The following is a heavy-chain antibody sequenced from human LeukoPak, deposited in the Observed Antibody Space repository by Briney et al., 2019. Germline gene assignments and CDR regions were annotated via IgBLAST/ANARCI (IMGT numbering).Heavy chain of an antibody. V-gene: IGHV3-9*01. CDR3: ARGLGGDQGYFDL. CDR2: ISWSSGSL. D-gene: IGHD3-10*01. CDR1: GFIFDDYA. J-gene: IGHJ2*01. Sequence: GRSLRLSCAASGFIFDDYAMHWVRQAPGKGLEWVSGISWSSGSLAYADSVKGRFTISRDNAKNSLYLQMNSLRTEDTALYYCARGLGGDQGYFDLWGRGTLATVSS.